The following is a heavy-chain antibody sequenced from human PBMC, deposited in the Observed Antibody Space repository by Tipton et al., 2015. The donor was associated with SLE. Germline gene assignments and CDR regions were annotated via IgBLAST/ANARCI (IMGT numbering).Heavy chain of an antibody. Sequence: TLSLTCTVSGGSISSSSYYWGWIRQPPGKGLEWIGSIYYSGSTYYNPSLKSRVTISVDTSKNQFSLKLSSVTAADTAVYYCARDRVDDYVWGSSDAFDIWGQGIMVTVSS. V-gene: IGHV4-39*07. CDR3: ARDRVDDYVWGSSDAFDI. CDR1: GGSISSSSYY. D-gene: IGHD3-16*01. CDR2: IYYSGST. J-gene: IGHJ3*02.